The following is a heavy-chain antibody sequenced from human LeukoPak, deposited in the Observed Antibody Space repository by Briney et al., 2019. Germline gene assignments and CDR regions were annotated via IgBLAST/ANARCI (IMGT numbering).Heavy chain of an antibody. CDR1: GFTFSSYS. J-gene: IGHJ4*02. CDR3: ARDLMITFGGVSS. V-gene: IGHV3-21*01. Sequence: GGSLRLSCAASGFTFSSYSMNWVRQAPGKGLEWVSSISSSSSYIYYADSVKGPFTISRDNAKNSLYLQMNSLRADDTAVYYCARDLMITFGGVSSWGQGTLVTVSS. D-gene: IGHD3-16*01. CDR2: ISSSSSYI.